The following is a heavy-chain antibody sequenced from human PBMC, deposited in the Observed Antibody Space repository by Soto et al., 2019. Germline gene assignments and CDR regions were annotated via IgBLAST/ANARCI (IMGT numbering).Heavy chain of an antibody. V-gene: IGHV3-15*07. Sequence: EVQLVESGGGLVKPGGSLGLSCGASGFSFNNVWMHWVRQAPGRGMEWVGRIKSKADGETTDYAEPVKGRFTVSRDDSKNTVYLQMNSLKTEDTAVYYCKAYYYHGSGHTPLWGQGTLVTVSS. J-gene: IGHJ4*02. CDR3: KAYYYHGSGHTPL. CDR1: GFSFNNVW. D-gene: IGHD3-22*01. CDR2: IKSKADGETT.